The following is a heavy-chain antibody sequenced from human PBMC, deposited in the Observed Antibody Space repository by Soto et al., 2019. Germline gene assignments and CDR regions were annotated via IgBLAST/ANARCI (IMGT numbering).Heavy chain of an antibody. J-gene: IGHJ6*02. CDR3: AKDIRGGIAVAETHYYYYGMDV. D-gene: IGHD6-19*01. Sequence: GGSLRLSCAASGFTFDDYTMHWVRQAPGKGLEWVSLISWDGGSTYYADSVKGRFTISRDNSKNSLYLQMNSLRTEDTALYYCAKDIRGGIAVAETHYYYYGMDVWGQGTTVTVSS. V-gene: IGHV3-43*01. CDR2: ISWDGGST. CDR1: GFTFDDYT.